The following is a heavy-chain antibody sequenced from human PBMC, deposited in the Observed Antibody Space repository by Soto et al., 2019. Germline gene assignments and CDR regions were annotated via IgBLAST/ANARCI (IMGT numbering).Heavy chain of an antibody. V-gene: IGHV3-30-3*01. CDR1: GFTFRDYA. J-gene: IGHJ3*01. D-gene: IGHD2-15*01. CDR2: VSYDGTNK. CDR3: AGATVVPAVETSGLDV. Sequence: PGGSLRLSCAASGFTFRDYAIHWVRQAPGKGLEWVAVVSYDGTNKYYADSVKGRFTISRDNSNNALYLQMNSLRPDDTAVYYCAGATVVPAVETSGLDVWGQGTMVTVAS.